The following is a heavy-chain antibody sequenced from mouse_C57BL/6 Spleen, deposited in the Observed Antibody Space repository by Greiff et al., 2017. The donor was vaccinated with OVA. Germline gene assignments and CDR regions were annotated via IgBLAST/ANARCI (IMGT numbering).Heavy chain of an antibody. CDR3: TNWDGY. V-gene: IGHV1-15*01. Sequence: QVQLKQSGAELVRPGASVTLSCKASGYTFTDYEMHWVKQTPVHGLEWIGAIDPETGGTAYNQKFKGKAILTADKSYSTAYMELRSLTSEDSSVYYCTNWDGYWGQGTTLTVSS. CDR1: GYTFTDYE. D-gene: IGHD4-1*01. CDR2: IDPETGGT. J-gene: IGHJ2*01.